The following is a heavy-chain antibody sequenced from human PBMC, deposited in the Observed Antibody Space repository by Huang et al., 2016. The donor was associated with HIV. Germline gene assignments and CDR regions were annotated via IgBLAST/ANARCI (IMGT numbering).Heavy chain of an antibody. CDR1: GYTFTSYG. D-gene: IGHD3-3*01. J-gene: IGHJ3*01. Sequence: QVQLVQSGAEVKKPGASVKVSCQASGYTFTSYGISWVRQAPGQGLEWMGFINTKNGVTNSAQKLQGRVTMTTDSSTDTAYMELRSLRSDDTAVYYCARDRRVVHNALGVWGQGTKVTVSS. V-gene: IGHV1-18*04. CDR3: ARDRRVVHNALGV. CDR2: INTKNGVT.